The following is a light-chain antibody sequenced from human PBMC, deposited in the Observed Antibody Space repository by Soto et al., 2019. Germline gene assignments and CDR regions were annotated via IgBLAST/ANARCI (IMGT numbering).Light chain of an antibody. Sequence: QSALTHPDSVSRSPGYSVTISCTGTNSYVLAYNFVSCYQQHPVKAPRLLIYSVRKRPALVPDRFSGSNSCNTASLNISGLQVEDEADYYCCSYAGSSTFDVFGTGTKVPVL. J-gene: IGLJ1*01. CDR3: CSYAGSSTFDV. V-gene: IGLV2-11*01. CDR2: SVR. CDR1: NSYVLAYNF.